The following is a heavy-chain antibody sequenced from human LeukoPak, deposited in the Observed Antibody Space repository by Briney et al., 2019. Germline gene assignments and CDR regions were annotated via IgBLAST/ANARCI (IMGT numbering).Heavy chain of an antibody. CDR1: GFTFSSYA. CDR2: ISGRGDST. V-gene: IGHV3-23*01. J-gene: IGHJ4*02. CDR3: ARGAYSSGWAYFDH. Sequence: GGSLRLSCAASGFTFSSYAMSWVRQAPGKGLEWVSTISGRGDSTYYADSVKGRFTISRDNAKNSLYPHMDSLRAEDTAVYYCARGAYSSGWAYFDHWGQGTLVTVSS. D-gene: IGHD6-19*01.